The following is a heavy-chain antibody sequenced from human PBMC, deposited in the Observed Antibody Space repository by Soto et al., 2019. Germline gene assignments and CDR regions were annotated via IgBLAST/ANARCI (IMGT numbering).Heavy chain of an antibody. Sequence: PSETLSLTCTVSGGSISSGGYYWSWIRQHPGKGLEWIGYIYYSGSTYYNPSLKSRVTISVDTSKNQFSLKLSSVTAADTAVYYCARAPRIVGCWFDPWGQGTLVTVSS. D-gene: IGHD1-26*01. J-gene: IGHJ5*02. CDR1: GGSISSGGYY. CDR3: ARAPRIVGCWFDP. CDR2: IYYSGST. V-gene: IGHV4-31*03.